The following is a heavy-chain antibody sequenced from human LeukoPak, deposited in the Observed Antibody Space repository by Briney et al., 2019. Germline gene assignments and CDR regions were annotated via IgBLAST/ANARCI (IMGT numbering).Heavy chain of an antibody. J-gene: IGHJ5*02. CDR3: AIWFGELSSPNWFDP. CDR1: GYTFTDYY. CDR2: INPNSGGT. V-gene: IGHV1-2*02. Sequence: GASVKVSCKASGYTFTDYYMHWVRQAPGQGLEWMGWINPNSGGTNYAQKFQGRVTMTRDTSISTAYMELSRLRSDDTAVYYCAIWFGELSSPNWFDPWGQGTLVTVSS. D-gene: IGHD3-10*01.